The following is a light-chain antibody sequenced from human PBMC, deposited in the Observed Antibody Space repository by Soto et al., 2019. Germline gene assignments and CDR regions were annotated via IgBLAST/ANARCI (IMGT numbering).Light chain of an antibody. CDR3: QQFYNYPLT. Sequence: DIQMTQSPSTLSASVGDRVTITCRASQSISSWLAWYQQKPGKAPKLLIYDAYSLESGVPSRFSGSGSGTEFTLTISSLQPDDFATYYCQQFYNYPLTFGQGTRLEIK. V-gene: IGKV1-5*01. CDR2: DAY. CDR1: QSISSW. J-gene: IGKJ5*01.